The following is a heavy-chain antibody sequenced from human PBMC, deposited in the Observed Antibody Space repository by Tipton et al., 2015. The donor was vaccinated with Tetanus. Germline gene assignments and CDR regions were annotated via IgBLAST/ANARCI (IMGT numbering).Heavy chain of an antibody. J-gene: IGHJ4*02. V-gene: IGHV3-23*01. Sequence: SLRLSCEASGFTFSTYPMHWVRQAPGKGLEWVSAIGDTEFVTYYADSLKGRFTISRDNSTNTLSLQMISLKAEDTAIYYCARGRERCRGTNCHRATDYWGQGTLVAVSS. CDR3: ARGRERCRGTNCHRATDY. CDR2: IGDTEFVT. CDR1: GFTFSTYP. D-gene: IGHD2-2*01.